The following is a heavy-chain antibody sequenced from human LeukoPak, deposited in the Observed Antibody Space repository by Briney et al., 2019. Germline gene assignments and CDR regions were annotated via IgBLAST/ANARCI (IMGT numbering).Heavy chain of an antibody. CDR2: ISGSGTGT. CDR3: AKDQTPLIIRGLGYYFDY. J-gene: IGHJ4*02. V-gene: IGHV3-23*01. Sequence: GGSLRLSCAASGFTFSSYGMIWVRQAPGKGLEWVSGISGSGTGTYYADSVRGRFTISRDYSKNTLYLQMNSLRADDTAVYYCAKDQTPLIIRGLGYYFDYWGQGALVTVSS. D-gene: IGHD3-10*01. CDR1: GFTFSSYG.